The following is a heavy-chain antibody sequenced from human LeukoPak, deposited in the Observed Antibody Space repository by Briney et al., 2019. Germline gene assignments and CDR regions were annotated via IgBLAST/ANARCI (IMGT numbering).Heavy chain of an antibody. CDR1: GFTFSSYA. D-gene: IGHD1-26*01. V-gene: IGHV3-30-3*01. J-gene: IGHJ6*03. CDR3: ARAPYSGSYHDGYYYYMDV. CDR2: ISYDGSNK. Sequence: GGSLRLSCAASGFTFSSYAMHWVRQAPGKGLEWVAVISYDGSNKYYADSVKGRFTISRDNAKNTLYLQMNSLRAEDTAVYYCARAPYSGSYHDGYYYYMDVWGKGTTVTVSS.